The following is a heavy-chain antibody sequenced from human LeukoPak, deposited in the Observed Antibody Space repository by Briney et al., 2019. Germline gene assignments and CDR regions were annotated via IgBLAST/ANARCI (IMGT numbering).Heavy chain of an antibody. Sequence: GGSLRLSCAASGFTVSSNYMSWVRQAPGKGLEWVSVIYSGRSTYYADSVKGRFTISRDNSKNTLYLQMNSLRAEDTAVYYCEGHYYDSSGYYYWGQGTLVTVSS. V-gene: IGHV3-53*01. CDR3: EGHYYDSSGYYY. J-gene: IGHJ4*02. CDR1: GFTVSSNY. D-gene: IGHD3-22*01. CDR2: IYSGRST.